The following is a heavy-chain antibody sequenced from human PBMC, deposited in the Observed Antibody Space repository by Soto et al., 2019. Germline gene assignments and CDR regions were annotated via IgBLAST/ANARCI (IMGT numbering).Heavy chain of an antibody. CDR3: ARAIPFLELRFISNGIDV. CDR1: GGSISSGDYY. V-gene: IGHV4-30-4*01. CDR2: IYYSGST. J-gene: IGHJ6*02. D-gene: IGHD3-3*02. Sequence: SETLSLTCTVSGGSISSGDYYWSWIRQPPGKGLEWIGYIYYSGSTYYNPSLKSRVTISVDTSKNQFSLKLSSVTAADTAVYYCARAIPFLELRFISNGIDVWGPATTRTLS.